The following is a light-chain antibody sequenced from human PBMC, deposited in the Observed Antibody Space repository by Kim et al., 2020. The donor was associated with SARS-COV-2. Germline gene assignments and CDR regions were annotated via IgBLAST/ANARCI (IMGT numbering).Light chain of an antibody. Sequence: QSITISCTGSRSDIATFKHVSWFQHHPGKAPKLIIYDFTKRPSGVSNRFSGSKSGNTASLTISGLQAEDEAAYHCSSYTSTSTHWIFGGGTKVTVL. J-gene: IGLJ3*02. CDR1: RSDIATFKH. V-gene: IGLV2-14*03. CDR3: SSYTSTSTHWI. CDR2: DFT.